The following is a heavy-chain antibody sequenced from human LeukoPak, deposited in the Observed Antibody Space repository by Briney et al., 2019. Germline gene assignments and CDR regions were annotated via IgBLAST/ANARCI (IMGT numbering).Heavy chain of an antibody. V-gene: IGHV3-48*03. CDR2: ISSSGSTI. J-gene: IGHJ3*02. D-gene: IGHD3-22*01. CDR1: GFTFSSYE. CDR3: ARESYYYDSSGYENNAFDI. Sequence: GGSLRLSCAASGFTFSSYEMNWVRQAPGKGLEWVSYISSSGSTIYYADSVKGRFTISRDNAKNSLYLQMNSLRAEDTAVYYCARESYYYDSSGYENNAFDIWGQGTMVTVSS.